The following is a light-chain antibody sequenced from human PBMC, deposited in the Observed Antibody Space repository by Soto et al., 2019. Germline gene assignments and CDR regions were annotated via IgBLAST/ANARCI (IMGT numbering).Light chain of an antibody. J-gene: IGLJ2*01. CDR2: VGTGGIVG. CDR3: GADHGSGSNFVVV. CDR1: SDYSHYK. Sequence: QSVLTQPPSASASLGASVTLTCTLSSDYSHYKVDWYQQRPGKGPRFVMRVGTGGIVGSKGDGIPDRFSVLGSGLNRYLTIKNILEEDESDYHCGADHGSGSNFVVVFGGGTKLTVL. V-gene: IGLV9-49*01.